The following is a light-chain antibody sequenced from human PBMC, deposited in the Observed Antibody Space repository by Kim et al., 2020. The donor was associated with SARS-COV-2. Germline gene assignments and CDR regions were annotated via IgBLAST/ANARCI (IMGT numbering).Light chain of an antibody. CDR1: DIGKKS. V-gene: IGLV3-21*04. Sequence: GKTATSTGGRDDIGKKSVPWYQQKPGQAPVLVIYYDTDRPSGIPERFSASKSGNTATLTVSRLEAEDEADHYCQVWDSGSDHWVFGGGTQLTVL. J-gene: IGLJ2*01. CDR2: YDT. CDR3: QVWDSGSDHWV.